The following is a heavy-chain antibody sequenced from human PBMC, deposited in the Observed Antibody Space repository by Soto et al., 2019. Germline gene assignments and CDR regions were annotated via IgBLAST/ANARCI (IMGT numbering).Heavy chain of an antibody. D-gene: IGHD6-19*01. CDR3: ARAGPSSGWDVMPGRVYYSYGMDF. Sequence: QVQLVQSGAEVKKPGSSVKVSCKASGGTFSSYAISWVRQAPGQGLEWMGGIIPIFGTANYAQKFQGRVTSTPAESTITAYMELSSRGSEESAVYYCARAGPSSGWDVMPGRVYYSYGMDFSGQGTKVTVS. J-gene: IGHJ6*02. CDR1: GGTFSSYA. CDR2: IIPIFGTA. V-gene: IGHV1-69*05.